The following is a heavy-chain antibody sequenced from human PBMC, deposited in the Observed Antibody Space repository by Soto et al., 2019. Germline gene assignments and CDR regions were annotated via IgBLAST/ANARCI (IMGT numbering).Heavy chain of an antibody. V-gene: IGHV4-34*01. Sequence: SETLSLTCAVYGGSFSGYYWSWIRQPPGKGLERIGEINHRGSTNYNPSLKIRVTISVDTSKNQFSLKLSSVTAADTAVYYCARGYASQNWFDPWGQGTLVTVSS. CDR2: INHRGST. J-gene: IGHJ5*02. CDR3: ARGYASQNWFDP. CDR1: GGSFSGYY. D-gene: IGHD4-17*01.